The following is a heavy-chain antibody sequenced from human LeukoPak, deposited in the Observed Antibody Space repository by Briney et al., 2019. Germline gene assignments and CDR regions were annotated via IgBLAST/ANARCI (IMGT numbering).Heavy chain of an antibody. V-gene: IGHV3-23*01. CDR3: AKQSAGSAAWYSLHYDF. CDR1: GFTLSGYA. CDR2: VDGGGGGT. D-gene: IGHD6-13*01. J-gene: IGHJ4*02. Sequence: QSGGSLRLSCAASGFTLSGYAMTWVRQAPGRGLEWVSSVDGGGGGTYYADSVKGRFTISRDNSKDTLYLQMNGLRAEDTAVYFCAKQSAGSAAWYSLHYDFWGQGTLVTVSS.